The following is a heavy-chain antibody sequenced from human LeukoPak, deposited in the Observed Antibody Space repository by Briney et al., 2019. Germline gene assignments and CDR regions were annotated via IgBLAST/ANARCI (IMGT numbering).Heavy chain of an antibody. V-gene: IGHV1-2*02. CDR3: ARRHIDCSTTTCYVDY. J-gene: IGHJ4*02. D-gene: IGHD2-2*01. CDR1: TYTFTGYY. CDR2: MNPNSGGT. Sequence: ASVRVSCKASTYTFTGYYINWVRQAPGQGLEWMGWMNPNSGGTGFAQKFQGRVTMTRDTSISTAYMELSRLRSDDTAVYYCARRHIDCSTTTCYVDYWGQGTLVTVSS.